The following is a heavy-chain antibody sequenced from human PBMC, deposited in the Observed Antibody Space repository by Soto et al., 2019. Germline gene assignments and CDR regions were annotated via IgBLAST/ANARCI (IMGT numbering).Heavy chain of an antibody. D-gene: IGHD6-19*01. CDR1: GLTFTDYW. Sequence: GGSLRLSCVTYGLTFTDYWMSWVRQAPGKGLEWVANIKQDGSEKYYVDSVKGRFTISRDNAKSSLYLQMNSLRAEDTAVYYCARAQTSGWYVSYWGQGTLVTVSS. J-gene: IGHJ4*02. V-gene: IGHV3-7*01. CDR3: ARAQTSGWYVSY. CDR2: IKQDGSEK.